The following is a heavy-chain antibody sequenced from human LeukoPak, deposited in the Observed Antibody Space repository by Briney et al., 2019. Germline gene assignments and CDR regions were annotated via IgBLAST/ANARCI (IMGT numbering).Heavy chain of an antibody. V-gene: IGHV4-59*01. CDR1: GDSISNYY. CDR2: IYYSGST. J-gene: IGHJ4*02. Sequence: SETLSLTCTVSGDSISNYYWTWIRQPPGKGLEWIGYIYYSGSTNYNPSLQSRVTISVDTSKNQFSLKMSSMTAADTAVYYCARGGPRGVYDPAALDYWGQGTLVTVSS. D-gene: IGHD5/OR15-5a*01. CDR3: ARGGPRGVYDPAALDY.